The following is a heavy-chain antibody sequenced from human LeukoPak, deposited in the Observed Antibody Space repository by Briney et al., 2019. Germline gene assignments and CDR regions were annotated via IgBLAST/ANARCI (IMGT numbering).Heavy chain of an antibody. D-gene: IGHD5-12*01. CDR2: IHISRNT. V-gene: IGHV4-4*07. J-gene: IGHJ5*02. CDR3: ARENGYTWFDP. Sequence: SETLSLTCTVSGGSISSYCWSWIRQPAGKGLELIGRIHISRNTNDNPSLKSRVTMSVDTTNKQFSLRLSSVTAADTAIYYCARENGYTWFDPWGQGTLVTVSS. CDR1: GGSISSYC.